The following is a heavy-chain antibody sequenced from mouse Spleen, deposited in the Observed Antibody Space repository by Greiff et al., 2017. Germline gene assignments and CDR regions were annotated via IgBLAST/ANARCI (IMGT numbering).Heavy chain of an antibody. J-gene: IGHJ2*01. CDR2: ISSGSSTI. CDR3: ARNEGYYFDY. V-gene: IGHV5-17*01. Sequence: DVKLVESGGGLVKPGGSLKLSCAASGFTFSDYGMHWVRQAPEKGLEWVAYISSGSSTIYYADTVKGRFTISRDNAKNTLFLQMTSLRSEDTAMYYCARNEGYYFDYWGQGTTLTVSS. CDR1: GFTFSDYG.